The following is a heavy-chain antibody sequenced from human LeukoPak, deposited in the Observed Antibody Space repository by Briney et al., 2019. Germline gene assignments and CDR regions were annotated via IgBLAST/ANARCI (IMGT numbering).Heavy chain of an antibody. Sequence: SETLSLTCTVSGDSISSSSYFWGWIRQPPGKGLEWIGDIYYSGSTNYNPSLKSRVTISVDTSKNQFSLRLSSVTAADTAVYYSARLASGSYGPLTPFDYWGQGTLVTVSS. CDR2: IYYSGST. CDR1: GDSISSSSYF. V-gene: IGHV4-61*05. D-gene: IGHD1-26*01. J-gene: IGHJ4*02. CDR3: ARLASGSYGPLTPFDY.